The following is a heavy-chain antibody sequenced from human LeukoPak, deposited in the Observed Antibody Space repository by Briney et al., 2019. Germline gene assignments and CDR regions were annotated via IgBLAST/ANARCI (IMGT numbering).Heavy chain of an antibody. J-gene: IGHJ4*02. Sequence: PGGSLRLSCTASGFSFSTSWMHWVRQAPGKGLEWVSRITSDGRSTIYADSVKGRFTISRDNAKNTLYLQMNSLSAEDTAVYYCARLRGYSYGPKVPDYWGQGTLVTVSS. D-gene: IGHD5-18*01. CDR2: ITSDGRST. CDR3: ARLRGYSYGPKVPDY. CDR1: GFSFSTSW. V-gene: IGHV3-74*01.